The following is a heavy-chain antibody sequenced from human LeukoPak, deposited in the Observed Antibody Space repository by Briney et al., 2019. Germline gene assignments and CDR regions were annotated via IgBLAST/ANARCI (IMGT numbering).Heavy chain of an antibody. CDR1: GFTFSSYW. J-gene: IGHJ4*02. V-gene: IGHV3-74*01. Sequence: GSLRLSCAASGFTFSSYWMHWVRQAPGKGLLWVSRINTDGSSTTYVDSVKGRFTISRDNAKNTLYLQMNSLRAEDTAVYYCARGGVYSTSAVDYWGQGTLVTVSS. CDR3: ARGGVYSTSAVDY. D-gene: IGHD6-6*01. CDR2: INTDGSST.